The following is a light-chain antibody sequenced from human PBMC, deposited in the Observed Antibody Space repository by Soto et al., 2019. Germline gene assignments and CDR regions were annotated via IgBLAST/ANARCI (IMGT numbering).Light chain of an antibody. CDR1: QSVVNYQ. Sequence: VLTQSACTLSLSPGERATLSCRTSQSVVNYQLAWYRQKPGQAPRLLIYNTFHRATGIPDRFSGTGSETDFTLTISRLEPEDFAVYHCQQYGALPPTFGQGTKVDIK. V-gene: IGKV3-20*01. CDR2: NTF. J-gene: IGKJ1*01. CDR3: QQYGALPPT.